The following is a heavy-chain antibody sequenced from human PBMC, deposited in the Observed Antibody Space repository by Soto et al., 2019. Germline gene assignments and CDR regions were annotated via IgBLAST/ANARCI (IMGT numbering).Heavy chain of an antibody. D-gene: IGHD3-22*01. Sequence: SETLSLTCTVSGGSVSSGHWSWIRQPPGKGLEWIGYLYYDGSTNYNPSLKSRVTTSIDTSKNHFSLKLTSVTAEDTPVYYCVRLCRYVSSGYPLNYLGQGTLVTVS. J-gene: IGHJ4*02. CDR2: LYYDGST. CDR1: GGSVSSGH. V-gene: IGHV4-59*08. CDR3: VRLCRYVSSGYPLNY.